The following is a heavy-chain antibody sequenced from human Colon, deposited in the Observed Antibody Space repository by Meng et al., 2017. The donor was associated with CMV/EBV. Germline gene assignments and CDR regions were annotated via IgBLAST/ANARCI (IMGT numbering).Heavy chain of an antibody. V-gene: IGHV3-48*03. CDR1: GFTFSNFQ. Sequence: GESLKISCAASGFTFSNFQMYWVRQAPGKGLEWVSYITSGSGTTKNYAESVKGRFTVSRDNAQNSLFLQMNNPSVDDTAVYYCARAVTPGTSWSGLDVWGQGTTVTVSS. CDR2: ITSGSGTTK. D-gene: IGHD3-3*01. J-gene: IGHJ6*02. CDR3: ARAVTPGTSWSGLDV.